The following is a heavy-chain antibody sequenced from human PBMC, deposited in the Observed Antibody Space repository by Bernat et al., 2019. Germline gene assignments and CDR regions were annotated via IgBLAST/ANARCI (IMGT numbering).Heavy chain of an antibody. CDR2: IWYDGSNK. V-gene: IGHV3-33*06. Sequence: QLVESGGVVVQPGRSLRLSCAASGFTFSSYGMHWVRQAPGKGLEWVAVIWYDGSNKYYADSVKGRFTISRDNSKNTLYLQMNSLRAEDTAVYYCAKESRSGAFDIWGQGTMVTVSS. CDR3: AKESRSGAFDI. CDR1: GFTFSSYG. D-gene: IGHD3-10*01. J-gene: IGHJ3*02.